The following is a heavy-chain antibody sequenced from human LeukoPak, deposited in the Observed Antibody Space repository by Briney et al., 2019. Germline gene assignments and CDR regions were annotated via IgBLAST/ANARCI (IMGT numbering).Heavy chain of an antibody. D-gene: IGHD6-19*01. V-gene: IGHV1-8*01. CDR1: GYTFTSYH. Sequence: SVKDSCKTCGYTFTSYHINWVRQATGQGRDWMAWMNPNKGNTGYAQKFQGRVTMTRDTSISTEYMEQSRLRSENTAVYYCARRNITVAAIQTYHWFAPWGKGSLVTVS. J-gene: IGHJ5*02. CDR3: ARRNITVAAIQTYHWFAP. CDR2: MNPNKGNT.